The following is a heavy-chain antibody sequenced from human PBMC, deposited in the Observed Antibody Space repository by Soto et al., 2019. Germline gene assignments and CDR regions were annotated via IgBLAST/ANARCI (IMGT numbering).Heavy chain of an antibody. CDR1: GFTSRGYS. V-gene: IGHV3-21*01. CDR2: ISSSSSYI. D-gene: IGHD4-4*01. Sequence: GGSLILCCGASGFTSRGYSMSWVRQAPGKGLEWVSSISSSSSYIYYADSVNGRFTISRDNAKNSLYLQMNSLRAEDTAVYYCARDLNSNYGSCGMDVGGQGPTV. CDR3: ARDLNSNYGSCGMDV. J-gene: IGHJ6*02.